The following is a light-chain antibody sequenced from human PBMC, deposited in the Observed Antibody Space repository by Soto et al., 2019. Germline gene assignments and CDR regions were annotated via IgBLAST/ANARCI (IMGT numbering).Light chain of an antibody. J-gene: IGLJ2*01. Sequence: NFMLTQPHSVSESPGKTVTSSCTRSSGSIASKYVQWYQQRPGSAPTTVLYETNQRPSGVPDRFSGSIDRSSNSASLTISVLNTEDEADYYCQSYENNIVVFGGGTKLTVL. V-gene: IGLV6-57*04. CDR2: ETN. CDR1: SGSIASKY. CDR3: QSYENNIVV.